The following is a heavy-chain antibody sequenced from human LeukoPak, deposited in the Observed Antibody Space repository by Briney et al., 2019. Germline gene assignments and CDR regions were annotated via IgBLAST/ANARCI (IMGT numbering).Heavy chain of an antibody. J-gene: IGHJ3*02. Sequence: GGSLRLSCAASGFTFSSYSMNWVRQAPGEGLEWVSSISSSSSYIYYADSVKGRFTISRDNAKNSLYLQMNSLRAEDTAVYYCARDNGHAFDIWGQGTMVTVSS. D-gene: IGHD2-8*01. CDR3: ARDNGHAFDI. V-gene: IGHV3-21*01. CDR2: ISSSSSYI. CDR1: GFTFSSYS.